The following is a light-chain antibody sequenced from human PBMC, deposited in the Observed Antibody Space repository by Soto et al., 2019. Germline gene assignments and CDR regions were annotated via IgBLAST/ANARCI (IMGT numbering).Light chain of an antibody. CDR3: QQYGSSPLT. V-gene: IGKV3-20*01. CDR2: GAS. Sequence: VWTQSPATLSLSHGKRATLSCRASQSVSSSYLAWYQQKPGQTPRLLIYGASSRATGIPDRFSGSGSGTDFTLTISRLEPEDFAVYYCQQYGSSPLTFGGGTKV. CDR1: QSVSSSY. J-gene: IGKJ4*01.